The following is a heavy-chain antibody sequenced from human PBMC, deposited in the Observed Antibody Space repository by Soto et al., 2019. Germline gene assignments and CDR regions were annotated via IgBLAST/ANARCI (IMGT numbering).Heavy chain of an antibody. V-gene: IGHV1-18*01. Sequence: QIQMVQSGAEVKQPGASVKISCKTSGYTFSSYSINWVRQAPGQGLEWMEWISTTSGNTHYAERVQCRVTVTLDKSASTAFMEMWGRTSDDTAVYFCARDNGYYDFWGQGNLVTVSS. D-gene: IGHD2-8*01. CDR1: GYTFSSYS. CDR2: ISTTSGNT. J-gene: IGHJ4*02. CDR3: ARDNGYYDF.